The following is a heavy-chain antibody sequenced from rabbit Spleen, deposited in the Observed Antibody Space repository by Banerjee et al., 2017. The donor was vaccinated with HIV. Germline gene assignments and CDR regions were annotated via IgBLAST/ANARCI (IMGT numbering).Heavy chain of an antibody. CDR3: ARESFSNWDL. CDR2: IFGGSTDTT. D-gene: IGHD7-1*01. V-gene: IGHV1S45*01. CDR1: GFSFSSSYY. J-gene: IGHJ4*01. Sequence: QEQLVESGGGLVQPEGSLTLTCTASGFSFSSSYYMCWVRQAPGKGLEWIGCIFGGSTDTTYYATWAKGQFTISKTSSTTVTLQMTSLTAADTATYFCARESFSNWDLWGPGTLVTVS.